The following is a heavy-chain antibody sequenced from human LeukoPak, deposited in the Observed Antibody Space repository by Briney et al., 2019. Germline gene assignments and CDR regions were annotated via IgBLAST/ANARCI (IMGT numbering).Heavy chain of an antibody. CDR1: GGSFSGYY. CDR2: INHSGST. J-gene: IGHJ4*02. V-gene: IGHV4-34*01. Sequence: SETLSLTCAVYGGSFSGYYWSWIRQPPGKGLEWIGEINHSGSTNYNPSLKSRVTISVDTSKNQFSLKLSPVTAADTAVYYCARGPRLLWFGELSPEYYFNYWGQGTLVTVSS. D-gene: IGHD3-10*01. CDR3: ARGPRLLWFGELSPEYYFNY.